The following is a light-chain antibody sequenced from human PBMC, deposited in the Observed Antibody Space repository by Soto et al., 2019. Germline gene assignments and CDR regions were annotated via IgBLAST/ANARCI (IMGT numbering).Light chain of an antibody. CDR3: SSYTSINTLV. J-gene: IGLJ1*01. Sequence: QSVPTQPASLSGSPGQSITISCTGTSRDVGGYNYVSWYQQSPGKAPKLMIYEVTHRPSGVSYRFSGSKSGNTASLTISGLQAEDEADYYCSSYTSINTLVFGTGTKVTVL. CDR2: EVT. V-gene: IGLV2-14*01. CDR1: SRDVGGYNY.